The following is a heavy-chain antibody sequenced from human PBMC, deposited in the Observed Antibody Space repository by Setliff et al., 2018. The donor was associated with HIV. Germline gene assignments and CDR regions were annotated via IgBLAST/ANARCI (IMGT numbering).Heavy chain of an antibody. J-gene: IGHJ3*01. CDR2: IYTSGST. Sequence: SETLSLTCTVSGGSIRSGNHYWSWIRQPAGKGLEWIGRIYTSGSTNYNPSLKSRVTISVDTSKNQFSLKLSSVTAADTAVYYCARGRALGVWGQGTMVTVSS. CDR1: GGSIRSGNHY. D-gene: IGHD3-3*02. CDR3: ARGRALGV. V-gene: IGHV4-61*02.